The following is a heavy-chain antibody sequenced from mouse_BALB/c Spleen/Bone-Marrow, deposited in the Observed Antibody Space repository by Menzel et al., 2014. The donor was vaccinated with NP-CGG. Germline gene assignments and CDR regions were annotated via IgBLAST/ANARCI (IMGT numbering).Heavy chain of an antibody. CDR1: GFTFSAFY. Sequence: EVMLVESGGGLVQPGGSLSLSCAPSGFTFSAFYMEWVRQPPGKRLEWIAASRNKANDYTTEYSASVKGRFIVSRDTSQSILYLQMNALRAEDSAIYDCARGPLLARYAMDYWGQGTSVTVSS. J-gene: IGHJ4*01. CDR3: ARGPLLARYAMDY. CDR2: SRNKANDYTT. D-gene: IGHD2-1*01. V-gene: IGHV7-1*02.